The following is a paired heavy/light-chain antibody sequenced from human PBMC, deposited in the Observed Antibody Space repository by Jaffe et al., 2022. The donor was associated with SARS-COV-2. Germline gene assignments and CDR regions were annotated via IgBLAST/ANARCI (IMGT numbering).Light chain of an antibody. Sequence: EIVLTQSPGTLSLSPGERATLSCRPSESVNSGFLAWYQQKPGQAPSLLISAASIRATGVPDRFSGSGSGTDFTLTISRLEAEDVAVYYCQQYLTSPYTFGQGTKVEIK. J-gene: IGKJ2*01. V-gene: IGKV3-20*01. CDR2: AAS. CDR3: QQYLTSPYT. CDR1: ESVNSGF.
Heavy chain of an antibody. J-gene: IGHJ4*02. CDR3: TCSGNF. D-gene: IGHD6-19*01. V-gene: IGHV4-61*01. CDR1: GASVSSSYCY. Sequence: QVHLQESGPRQVKPSETLSLTCTVSGASVSSSYCYWTWVRQTPGKGLEWIGDIQHTRNADYSPSLKSRLTISLDAPKNEFSLNLNSVTAADSAVYYCTCSGNFWGQGVLVTVSS. CDR2: IQHTRNA.